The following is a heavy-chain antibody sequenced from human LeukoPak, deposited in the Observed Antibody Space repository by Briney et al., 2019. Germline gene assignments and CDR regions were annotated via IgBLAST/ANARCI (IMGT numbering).Heavy chain of an antibody. Sequence: GGSLRLSCAASGFTFSSYSMNWVRQAPGKGLEWVSSISSSSSYIYYADSVKGRFTISRDNAKNSLYLQMNSPRAEDTAVCYCARFASPRFDPWGQGTLVTVSS. V-gene: IGHV3-21*01. CDR1: GFTFSSYS. D-gene: IGHD6-6*01. J-gene: IGHJ5*02. CDR3: ARFASPRFDP. CDR2: ISSSSSYI.